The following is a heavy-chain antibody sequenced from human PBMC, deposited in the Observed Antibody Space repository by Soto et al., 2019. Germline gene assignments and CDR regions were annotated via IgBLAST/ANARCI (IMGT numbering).Heavy chain of an antibody. J-gene: IGHJ4*02. V-gene: IGHV3-23*01. CDR1: GFTFSTCA. CDR2: ISGSGGST. D-gene: IGHD6-13*01. Sequence: PGGSLGLSCAASGFTFSTCAMSWVRQAPGKGLEWVSTISGSGGSTYYADSVKGRFTISRDNSKNTLYLQMNSLRAEDTAVYYCAKGRGAAADHYWGQGTLVTVSS. CDR3: AKGRGAAADHY.